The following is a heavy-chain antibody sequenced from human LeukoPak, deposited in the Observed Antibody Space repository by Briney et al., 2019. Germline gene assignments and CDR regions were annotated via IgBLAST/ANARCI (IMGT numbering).Heavy chain of an antibody. CDR3: ARTDIVVVDDAFDI. D-gene: IGHD2-15*01. V-gene: IGHV4-61*02. CDR1: GGSISSGSYY. J-gene: IGHJ3*02. Sequence: SQTLSLTCTVSGGSISSGSYYWSWIRQPAGKGLEWIGRIYTSGSTNYNPSLKSRVTISVDTSKNQFSLKLSSVTAADTAVYYCARTDIVVVDDAFDIWGQGTMVTVSS. CDR2: IYTSGST.